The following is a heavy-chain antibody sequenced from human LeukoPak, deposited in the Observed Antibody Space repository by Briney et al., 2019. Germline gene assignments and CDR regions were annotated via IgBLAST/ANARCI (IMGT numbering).Heavy chain of an antibody. V-gene: IGHV1-18*01. CDR1: GYTFTSYG. J-gene: IGHJ4*02. CDR3: ARDEDVTTGGGTYYFDY. D-gene: IGHD2-15*01. Sequence: ASVKVSCKASGYTFTSYGISWVRQAPGQGLEWMGWISAYNGNTNYAQKLQGRVTMTTDTSTSTAYMELRSLRSDDTAVYYCARDEDVTTGGGTYYFDYWGQGTLVTVSS. CDR2: ISAYNGNT.